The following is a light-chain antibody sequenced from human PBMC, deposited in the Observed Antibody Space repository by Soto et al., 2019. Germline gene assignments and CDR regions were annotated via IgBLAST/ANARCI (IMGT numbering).Light chain of an antibody. CDR3: QHYKSYPWS. CDR1: QSIDCW. CDR2: KAS. Sequence: DIQMTQSPSPMSASVGDRVTITCRASQSIDCWLAWYQQKPGKAPKFLMYKASNLESGVPLRFSGSGSETEFTLTISSLQPDDFAIYYCQHYKSYPWSVGQGTKVELK. V-gene: IGKV1-5*03. J-gene: IGKJ1*01.